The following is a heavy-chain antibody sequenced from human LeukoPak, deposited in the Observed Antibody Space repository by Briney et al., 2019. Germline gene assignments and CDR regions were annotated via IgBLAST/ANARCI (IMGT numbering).Heavy chain of an antibody. CDR3: ARRVPIVVVIANGGGDDY. V-gene: IGHV1-2*02. J-gene: IGHJ4*02. CDR1: GYTFTGYY. D-gene: IGHD2-21*01. CDR2: INPNSGGT. Sequence: RGASVKVSCKASGYTFTGYYMHWVRQAPGQGLEWMGWINPNSGGTNYAQKFQGRVTMTRDTSISTAYMELSRLRSDDTAVYYCARRVPIVVVIANGGGDDYWGQGTLVTVSS.